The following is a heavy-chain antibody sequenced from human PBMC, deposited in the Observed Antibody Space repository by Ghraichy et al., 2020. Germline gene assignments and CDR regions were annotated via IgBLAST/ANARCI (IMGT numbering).Heavy chain of an antibody. V-gene: IGHV3-21*01. J-gene: IGHJ4*02. CDR2: ISSSSSYI. D-gene: IGHD6-6*01. CDR1: GFTFSSYS. Sequence: LTCAASGFTFSSYSMNWVRQAPGKGLEWVSSISSSSSYIYYADSVKGRFTISRDNAKNSLYLQMNSLRAEDTAVYYCARDFHSSSHYWGQGTLVTVSS. CDR3: ARDFHSSSHY.